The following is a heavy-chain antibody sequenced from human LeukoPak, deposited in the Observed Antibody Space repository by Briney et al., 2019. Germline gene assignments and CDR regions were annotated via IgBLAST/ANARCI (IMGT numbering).Heavy chain of an antibody. Sequence: PSETLSLTCSVSGGSISIYYWSWIRQPAGKGLEWIGRIYTRGSTNYNPSLKSRVTMSVDTSKNQFSLKLSSVTAADTAVYYCAREEWLSLYYMDVWGKGTTVTVSS. CDR1: GGSISIYY. J-gene: IGHJ6*03. D-gene: IGHD3-3*01. V-gene: IGHV4-4*07. CDR3: AREEWLSLYYMDV. CDR2: IYTRGST.